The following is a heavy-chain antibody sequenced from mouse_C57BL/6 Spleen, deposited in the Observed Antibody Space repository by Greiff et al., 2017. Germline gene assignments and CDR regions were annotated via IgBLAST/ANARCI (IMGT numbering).Heavy chain of an antibody. V-gene: IGHV1-80*01. CDR1: GYAFSSYW. CDR3: ARWGGSRYPDAS. D-gene: IGHD3-2*02. CDR2: IYPGDGDT. Sequence: VQLQQSGAELVKPGASVKISCKASGYAFSSYWMNWVKQRPGKGLEWIGQIYPGDGDTKYNGKFKGKATLTADKSSSTAYMQLSSLTSEDSAVYFCARWGGSRYPDASRGHGALVTVSA. J-gene: IGHJ3*01.